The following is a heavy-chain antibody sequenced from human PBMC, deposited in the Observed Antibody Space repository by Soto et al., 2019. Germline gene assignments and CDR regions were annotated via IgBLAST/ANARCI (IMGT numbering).Heavy chain of an antibody. J-gene: IGHJ6*02. V-gene: IGHV1-69*02. CDR3: ARGLYGATAEYYYGMDV. CDR2: IIPILGIA. CDR1: GGTFSSYT. D-gene: IGHD3-3*01. Sequence: QVQLVQSGAEVKKPGSSVKVSCKASGGTFSSYTISWVRQAPGQGLEWMGRIIPILGIANYAQKFQGRVRITADKSTSTAYMELSSLRSEDTAVYYCARGLYGATAEYYYGMDVWGQGTTVTVSS.